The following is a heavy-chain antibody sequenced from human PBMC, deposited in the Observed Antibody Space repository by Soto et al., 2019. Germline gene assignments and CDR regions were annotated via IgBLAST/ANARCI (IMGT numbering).Heavy chain of an antibody. J-gene: IGHJ5*02. V-gene: IGHV1-3*01. D-gene: IGHD2-2*01. CDR2: INAGNGNT. CDR1: GYTFTSYA. CDR3: ARGGYCSSTSCYLGWFDP. Sequence: QVQLVQSGAEVKKPGASVKVSCKASGYTFTSYAMHWVRQAPGQRLEWMGWINAGNGNTKYSQKFQGRVTITRDTSASTAYMELSSLRSEDTAVYYCARGGYCSSTSCYLGWFDPWGQGTLLTVSS.